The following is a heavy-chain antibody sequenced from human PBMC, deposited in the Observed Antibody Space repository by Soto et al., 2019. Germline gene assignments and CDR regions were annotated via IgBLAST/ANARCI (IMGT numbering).Heavy chain of an antibody. D-gene: IGHD2-15*01. CDR2: IYYSENT. V-gene: IGHV4-30-4*01. J-gene: IGHJ4*02. CDR3: GRVLCSGGSCYSDY. CDR1: GGSISSGDYY. Sequence: TLSLTCTVSGGSISSGDYYWSWIRQPPGKGLEWIGFIYYSENTFYNPSLGSRVTISLDTSKNQFSLKLNSVTAADTAVYYCGRVLCSGGSCYSDYWGQGTLVTVSS.